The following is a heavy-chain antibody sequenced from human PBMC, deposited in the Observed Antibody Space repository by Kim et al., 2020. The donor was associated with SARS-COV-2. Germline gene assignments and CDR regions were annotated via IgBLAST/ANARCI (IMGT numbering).Heavy chain of an antibody. D-gene: IGHD2-21*02. CDR1: GFTFSNYA. CDR3: ATTTYCDGDCYSGGDAFNI. J-gene: IGHJ3*02. CDR2: ISYDGSNK. Sequence: GGSLRLSCAASGFTFSNYAIHWVRQAPGKGLEWVTVISYDGSNKYYADSIKGRFTISRDNSKNTLFLQMNSLRADDTAVYYCATTTYCDGDCYSGGDAFNIWGQGTVVTVSS. V-gene: IGHV3-30-3*01.